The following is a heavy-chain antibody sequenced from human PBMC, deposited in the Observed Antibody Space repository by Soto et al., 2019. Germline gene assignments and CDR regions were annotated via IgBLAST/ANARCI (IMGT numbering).Heavy chain of an antibody. CDR3: VKDESINWYSGHFRH. Sequence: LRLSCAASGFTFDDYAMHWVRQVPGKGLEGVSGINWNSGSLGYGDSVKGRFAFSRDNAKNSLHLQMNSLSAEDTAFYYCVKDESINWYSGHFRHWGQGTLVTVSS. CDR2: INWNSGSL. CDR1: GFTFDDYA. J-gene: IGHJ1*01. D-gene: IGHD6-13*01. V-gene: IGHV3-9*01.